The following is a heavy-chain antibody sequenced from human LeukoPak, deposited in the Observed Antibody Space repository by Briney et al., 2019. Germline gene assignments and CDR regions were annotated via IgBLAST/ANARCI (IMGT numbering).Heavy chain of an antibody. J-gene: IGHJ4*02. D-gene: IGHD6-19*01. CDR2: ISGSGGST. CDR3: ARDGLTLGLGSSGWYVN. CDR1: GFTFSSYA. V-gene: IGHV3-23*01. Sequence: GGSLRLSCAASGFTFSSYAMSWVRQAPGKGLEWVSAISGSGGSTYYADSVKGRFTISRDNSKNTLYLQMNSLRAEDTAVYYCARDGLTLGLGSSGWYVNWGQGTLVTVSS.